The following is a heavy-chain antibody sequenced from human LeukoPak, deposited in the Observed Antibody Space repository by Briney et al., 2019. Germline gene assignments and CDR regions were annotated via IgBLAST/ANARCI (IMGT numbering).Heavy chain of an antibody. CDR3: AKIAPGGYFDY. V-gene: IGHV4-59*01. CDR1: GGSFSTYY. D-gene: IGHD6-13*01. J-gene: IGHJ4*02. Sequence: SETLSLTCTVFGGSFSTYYWSWIRQPPGKGLEWIGYIFYSGSTNYNPSLKSRVTISVDTSQNQFSLKLSSVAAADTAVYYCAKIAPGGYFDYWGQGTLVTVSS. CDR2: IFYSGST.